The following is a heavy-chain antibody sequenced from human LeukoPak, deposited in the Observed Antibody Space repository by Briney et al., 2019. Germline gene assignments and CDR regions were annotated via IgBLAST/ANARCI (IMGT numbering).Heavy chain of an antibody. CDR3: ARHEVPSLRGYYDFWSGYYTGDYYYMDV. J-gene: IGHJ6*03. CDR1: GYSISNGYY. D-gene: IGHD3-3*01. CDR2: MYQGGST. Sequence: PSETLSLTCAVSGYSISNGYYWGWIRQPPGKGLEWIGNMYQGGSTFYNPSLKSRVTISVDTSKNQFSLKLSSVTAADTAVYYCARHEVPSLRGYYDFWSGYYTGDYYYMDVWGKGTTVTVSS. V-gene: IGHV4-38-2*01.